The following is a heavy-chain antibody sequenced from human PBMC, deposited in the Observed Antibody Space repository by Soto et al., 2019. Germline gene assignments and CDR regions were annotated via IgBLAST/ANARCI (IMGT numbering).Heavy chain of an antibody. CDR3: AKEPYCSSTSCPYYFDY. J-gene: IGHJ4*02. CDR1: GFTFSSYA. D-gene: IGHD2-2*01. CDR2: ISGSGGST. V-gene: IGHV3-23*01. Sequence: GGSLRLSCAASGFTFSSYAMSWVRQAPGNGLEWVSAISGSGGSTYYADSVKGRFTISRDNSKNTLYLQMNSLRAEDTAVYYCAKEPYCSSTSCPYYFDYWGQGTLVTVSS.